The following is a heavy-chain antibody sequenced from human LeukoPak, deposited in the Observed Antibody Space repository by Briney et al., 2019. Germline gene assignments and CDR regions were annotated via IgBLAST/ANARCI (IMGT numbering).Heavy chain of an antibody. D-gene: IGHD3-10*01. CDR2: IYSTGST. CDR1: GGSISSYY. V-gene: IGHV4-4*07. CDR3: ARVLLWFGELLPAFDI. J-gene: IGHJ3*02. Sequence: SETLSLTCTVSGGSISSYYWSWIRQPAGKGLEWIGRIYSTGSTNYNPSLKSRVTISVDTSKNQFSLKLSSVTAADAAVYYCARVLLWFGELLPAFDIWGQGTMVTVSS.